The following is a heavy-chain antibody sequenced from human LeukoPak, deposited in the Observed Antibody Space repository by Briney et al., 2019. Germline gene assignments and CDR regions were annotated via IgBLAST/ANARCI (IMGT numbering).Heavy chain of an antibody. Sequence: GGSLRLSCAASGFTFSSNVMTWVRQAPGKGLEWVSVIYSGGSTDYADSVKGRFTISRDTSKNTLYLQMNSLRVEDTAVYYCARSSHYDILTGYSEEDAFDIWGQGTMVTVSS. CDR1: GFTFSSNV. J-gene: IGHJ3*02. D-gene: IGHD3-9*01. V-gene: IGHV3-53*01. CDR2: IYSGGST. CDR3: ARSSHYDILTGYSEEDAFDI.